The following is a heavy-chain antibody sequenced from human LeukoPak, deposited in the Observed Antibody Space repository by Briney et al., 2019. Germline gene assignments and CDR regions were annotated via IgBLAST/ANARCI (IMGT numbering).Heavy chain of an antibody. CDR3: ARGPEVGATDY. CDR2: ISSSSSYT. Sequence: GGSLRLSCAASGFTFSDYYMSWIRQAPGKGLEWVSYISSSSSYTNYADSVKGRFTISRDNAKNSLYLQMNSLGAEDTAVYYCARGPEVGATDYWGQGTLVTVSS. D-gene: IGHD1-26*01. J-gene: IGHJ4*02. V-gene: IGHV3-11*06. CDR1: GFTFSDYY.